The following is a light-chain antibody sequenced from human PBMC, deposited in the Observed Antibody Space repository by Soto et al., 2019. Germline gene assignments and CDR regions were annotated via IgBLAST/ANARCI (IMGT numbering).Light chain of an antibody. CDR2: QAS. CDR3: QQYNTYWT. V-gene: IGKV1-5*03. J-gene: IGKJ1*01. Sequence: DIQITQSPSTLSASVGDRVTITCRASQSINNWLAWYQQKPGKAPKLLIYQASSFESGFPSRFSGSASGTEFTLTISSLQPDEFATYYCQQYNTYWTFGQGTKVDIK. CDR1: QSINNW.